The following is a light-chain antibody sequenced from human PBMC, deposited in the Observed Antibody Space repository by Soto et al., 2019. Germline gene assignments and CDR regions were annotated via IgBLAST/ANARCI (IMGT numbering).Light chain of an antibody. Sequence: YELTQPPSVSVSPGQTARITCSGDALPKQYAYWYQQKPGQAPVLVIYKDSERPSGIPERFSGSSSGTTVTLTISGVQAEDEADYYCQSADSSGWVFGGGTQLTVL. CDR3: QSADSSGWV. V-gene: IGLV3-25*03. J-gene: IGLJ7*01. CDR2: KDS. CDR1: ALPKQY.